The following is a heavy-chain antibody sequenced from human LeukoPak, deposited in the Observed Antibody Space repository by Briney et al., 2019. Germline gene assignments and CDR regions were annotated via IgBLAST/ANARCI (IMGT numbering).Heavy chain of an antibody. CDR2: MNPNSGNT. V-gene: IGHV1-8*03. CDR1: GYTFTSYD. CDR3: ARGVRGGLGYCSSTSCYPGDYYYMDV. Sequence: ASVKVSCKASGYTFTSYDINWVRQATGQGLEWMGWMNPNSGNTGYAQKFQGRVTVTRNTSISTAYMELSSLRSEDTAVYYCARGVRGGLGYCSSTSCYPGDYYYMDVWGKGTTVTVSS. J-gene: IGHJ6*03. D-gene: IGHD2-2*01.